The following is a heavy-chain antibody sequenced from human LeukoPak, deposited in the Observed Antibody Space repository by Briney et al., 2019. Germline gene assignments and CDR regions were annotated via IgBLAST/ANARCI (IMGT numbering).Heavy chain of an antibody. J-gene: IGHJ6*03. CDR1: GYSISSGYY. Sequence: SETLSLTCTVSGYSISSGYYWGWIRQPPGKGLEWIGSIYHSGSTNYNPSLKSRVTISVDTSKNQFSLKLSSVTAADTAVYYCARHLQNRGKCSSTSCYDYYYYYMDVWGKGTTVTVSS. V-gene: IGHV4-38-2*02. CDR2: IYHSGST. D-gene: IGHD2-2*01. CDR3: ARHLQNRGKCSSTSCYDYYYYYMDV.